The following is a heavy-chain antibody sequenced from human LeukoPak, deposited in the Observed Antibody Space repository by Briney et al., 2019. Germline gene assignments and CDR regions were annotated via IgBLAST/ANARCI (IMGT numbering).Heavy chain of an antibody. CDR1: GFTFSSYG. CDR2: ISFSSATI. D-gene: IGHD3-10*01. Sequence: GGSLRLSCAASGFTFSSYGMHWVRQAPGKGLEWVSYISFSSATIHYADSVKGRFTVSRDNAKNSLYLQMNSLRAEDTALYYCARDTHYYGSGSPAFDIWGQGTMVTVSS. CDR3: ARDTHYYGSGSPAFDI. V-gene: IGHV3-48*01. J-gene: IGHJ3*02.